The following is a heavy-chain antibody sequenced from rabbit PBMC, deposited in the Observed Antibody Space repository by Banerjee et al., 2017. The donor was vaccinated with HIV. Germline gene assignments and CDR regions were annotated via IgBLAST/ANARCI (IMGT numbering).Heavy chain of an antibody. CDR2: IYTFSGST. D-gene: IGHD6-1*01. CDR1: GFSFSSCYY. V-gene: IGHV1S40*01. CDR3: ARGRSYDTYGDAGYAYAYHINL. Sequence: QSVEESGGDLVKPGASLTLTCTASGFSFSSCYYMCWVRQAPGKGLEWIGDIYTFSGSTYYATWVNGRFTISSDNAQNTVDLQMNSLTAADTATYFCARGRSYDTYGDAGYAYAYHINLWGPGTLVTVS. J-gene: IGHJ4*01.